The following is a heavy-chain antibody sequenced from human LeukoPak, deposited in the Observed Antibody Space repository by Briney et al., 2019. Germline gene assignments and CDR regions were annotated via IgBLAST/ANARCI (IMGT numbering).Heavy chain of an antibody. V-gene: IGHV3-15*01. J-gene: IGHJ3*02. D-gene: IGHD2-15*01. CDR3: TTKYCSGGSCYGSEAFDI. CDR1: GSTFSNAW. Sequence: GGSLRLSCAASGSTFSNAWMGWVRQAPGKGLEWVGRIKSKTDGGTTDYAAPVKGRFTISRDDSKNTLYLQMNSLKTEDTAVYYCTTKYCSGGSCYGSEAFDIWGQGTMVTVSS. CDR2: IKSKTDGGTT.